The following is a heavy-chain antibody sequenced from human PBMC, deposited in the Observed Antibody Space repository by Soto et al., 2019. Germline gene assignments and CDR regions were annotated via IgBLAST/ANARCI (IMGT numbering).Heavy chain of an antibody. V-gene: IGHV3-15*01. Sequence: EVQLVESGGGLVKPGGTLRLSCAASGFTFSNAWMSWVRQAPGKGLEWVGRIKTKTDGGTTDYAAPVKGRFTISRDDSKNTLYLQMNSLRPADTAVYYCTTGVTSRGMDVWGQGTTVTVSS. CDR3: TTGVTSRGMDV. D-gene: IGHD2-21*02. CDR2: IKTKTDGGTT. CDR1: GFTFSNAW. J-gene: IGHJ6*02.